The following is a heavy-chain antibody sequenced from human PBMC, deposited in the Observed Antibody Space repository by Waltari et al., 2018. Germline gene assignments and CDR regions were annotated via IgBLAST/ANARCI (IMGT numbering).Heavy chain of an antibody. CDR3: ARSRSPSWYYYDSSGYRDAFDI. D-gene: IGHD3-22*01. V-gene: IGHV1-8*03. CDR1: GYTFTSYD. Sequence: QVQLVQSGAEVKKPGASVKVSCKASGYTFTSYDINWVRQATGQGLEWMGWRNPNSGNTGYAQKFQGRVTITRNTSISTAYMELSSLRSEDTAVYYCARSRSPSWYYYDSSGYRDAFDIWGQGTMVTVSS. CDR2: RNPNSGNT. J-gene: IGHJ3*02.